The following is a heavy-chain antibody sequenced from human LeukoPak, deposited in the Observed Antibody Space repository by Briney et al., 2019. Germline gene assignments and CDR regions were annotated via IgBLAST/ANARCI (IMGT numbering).Heavy chain of an antibody. J-gene: IGHJ4*02. V-gene: IGHV4-31*03. CDR3: ARGYYYGSGGDFDY. CDR1: GGSISSSSYY. D-gene: IGHD3-10*01. Sequence: KPSETLSLTCTVSGGSISSSSYYWSWIRQHPGKGLEWIGYIYYSGSTYYNPSLKSRVTISVDMSKNQFSLKLSSVTAADTAVYYCARGYYYGSGGDFDYWGQGTLVTVSS. CDR2: IYYSGST.